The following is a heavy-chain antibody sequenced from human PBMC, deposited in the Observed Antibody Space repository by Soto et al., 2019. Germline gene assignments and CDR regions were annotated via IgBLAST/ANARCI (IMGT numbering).Heavy chain of an antibody. J-gene: IGHJ5*02. CDR2: IYSNEYT. D-gene: IGHD3-16*01. Sequence: QVQLQESGPGLVKASQTLSITCTVSGGSISSGDYYWSWIRQPPGKGPEWIGYIYSNEYTSYEPSLKSRVTISLDTSKNHFSLNLNSVTAADTAVYYCAWGALGYNWFDPWGQGTLVTVSS. CDR3: AWGALGYNWFDP. V-gene: IGHV4-30-4*01. CDR1: GGSISSGDYY.